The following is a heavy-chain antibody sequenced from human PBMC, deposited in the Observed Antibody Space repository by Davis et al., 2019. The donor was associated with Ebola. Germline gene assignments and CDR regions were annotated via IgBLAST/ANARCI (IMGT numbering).Heavy chain of an antibody. V-gene: IGHV4-61*08. CDR1: GGSISSDGYS. D-gene: IGHD5-24*01. Sequence: PSETLSLTCAVSGGSISSDGYSWTWVRQPPGKGLEWIAYIGPSGSINYNPSLKSRVTMSVDTSKNQISLQLTSVTAADTAVYYCARERKGDGYAGCDYWGQGTLVTVSS. CDR2: IGPSGSI. J-gene: IGHJ4*02. CDR3: ARERKGDGYAGCDY.